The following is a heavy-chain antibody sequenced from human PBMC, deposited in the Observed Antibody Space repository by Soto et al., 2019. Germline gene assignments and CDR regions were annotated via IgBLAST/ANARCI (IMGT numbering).Heavy chain of an antibody. CDR2: IYYSGST. J-gene: IGHJ6*02. Sequence: PSETLSLTCTVSGGSISSGDYYWSWIRQPPGKGLEWIGYIYYSGSTYYNPSLKSRVTISVDTSKNQFSLKLSSVTAADTAVYYCARVLSQELYYYYYYGMDVWGQGTSVTVSS. D-gene: IGHD3-10*01. CDR3: ARVLSQELYYYYYYGMDV. CDR1: GGSISSGDYY. V-gene: IGHV4-30-4*01.